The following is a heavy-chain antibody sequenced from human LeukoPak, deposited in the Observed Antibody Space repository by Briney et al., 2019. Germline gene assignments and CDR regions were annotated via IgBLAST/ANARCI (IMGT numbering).Heavy chain of an antibody. CDR1: GFTFSSYS. V-gene: IGHV3-23*01. D-gene: IGHD3-22*01. CDR3: AKDKDYDSSGGDY. Sequence: GGSLRLSCAASGFTFSSYSMNWVRQAPGKGLEWVSAISGSGGSTYYADSVKGRFTISRDNSKNTLYLQMNSLRAEDTAVYYCAKDKDYDSSGGDYWGQGTLVTVSS. J-gene: IGHJ4*02. CDR2: ISGSGGST.